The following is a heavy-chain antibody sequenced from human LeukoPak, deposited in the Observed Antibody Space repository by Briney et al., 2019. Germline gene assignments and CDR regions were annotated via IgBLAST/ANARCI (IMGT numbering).Heavy chain of an antibody. CDR3: ARDVGGWFDP. J-gene: IGHJ5*02. V-gene: IGHV3-21*01. CDR1: GFTFSSYS. Sequence: GGSLRLSCAASGFTFSSYSMNWVRQAPGKGLEWVSSISSSSSYIYYADSVKGRFTISRDNAKNSLYLQMNSLRAEDTAAYYCARDVGGWFDPWGQGTLVTVSS. CDR2: ISSSSSYI. D-gene: IGHD1-26*01.